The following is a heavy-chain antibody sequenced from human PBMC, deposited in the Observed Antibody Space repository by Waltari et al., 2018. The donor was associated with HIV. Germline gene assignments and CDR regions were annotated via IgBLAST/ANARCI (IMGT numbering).Heavy chain of an antibody. V-gene: IGHV4-59*01. D-gene: IGHD1-26*01. Sequence: QVQLQESRPRLVKPSETLSLTCTVSGGSISDSSRTWIRHPPGKGLELIGFIYYNGNTNYNPSLKSRVTISMGTSRNHFSLQLTSVTAADTAVYYCARTYRGSYPRGYAFNIWGQGTMVTVSS. CDR1: GGSISDSS. J-gene: IGHJ3*02. CDR2: IYYNGNT. CDR3: ARTYRGSYPRGYAFNI.